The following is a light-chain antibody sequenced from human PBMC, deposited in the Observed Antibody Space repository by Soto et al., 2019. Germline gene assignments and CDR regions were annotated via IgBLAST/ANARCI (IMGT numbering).Light chain of an antibody. CDR2: DAS. CDR3: QQYNSWLWT. V-gene: IGKV3-11*01. CDR1: QSVSSY. J-gene: IGKJ1*01. Sequence: EIVLTQSPATLSLSPGDRATLSCRASQSVSSYLAWYQQKPGQAPRLLIYDASNRATVIPARFSGSGSGTDFTLIISSLQSEDSAVYYCQQYNSWLWTFGQGTKVDI.